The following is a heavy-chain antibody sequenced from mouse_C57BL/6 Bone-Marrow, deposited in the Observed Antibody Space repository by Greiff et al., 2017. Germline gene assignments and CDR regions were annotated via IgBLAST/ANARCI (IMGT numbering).Heavy chain of an antibody. J-gene: IGHJ4*01. Sequence: QVQLQQSGAELVRPGASVTLSCKASGYTFTDYDMHWVKQTPVQGLEWIGAIDPETGGTAYYQKFKGKDILTADKSTSTAYMELRSLTAEDTAVYYSTGSLDYWGQGTSVTVSS. V-gene: IGHV1-15*01. CDR2: IDPETGGT. CDR3: TGSLDY. CDR1: GYTFTDYD.